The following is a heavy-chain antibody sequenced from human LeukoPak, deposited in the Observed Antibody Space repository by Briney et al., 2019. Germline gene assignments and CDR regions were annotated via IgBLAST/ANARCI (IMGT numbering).Heavy chain of an antibody. CDR3: AGGGKGVTIFDY. CDR2: ISYDGSNK. Sequence: PGGSLRLSCAASGFTFSSYAMHWVRQAPGKGLEWVAVISYDGSNKYYADSVKGRFTISRDNSKNTLYLQMNSLRAEDTAVYYCAGGGKGVTIFDYWGQGTLVTVSS. CDR1: GFTFSSYA. V-gene: IGHV3-30-3*01. J-gene: IGHJ4*02. D-gene: IGHD4-17*01.